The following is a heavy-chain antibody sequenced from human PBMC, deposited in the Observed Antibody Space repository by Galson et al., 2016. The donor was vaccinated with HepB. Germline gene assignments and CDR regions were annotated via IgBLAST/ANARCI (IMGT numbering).Heavy chain of an antibody. CDR2: VHHTGDT. CDR1: GASVSNNLW. D-gene: IGHD3-3*01. J-gene: IGHJ4*02. CDR3: ARVGRLDFWSVFYVPPFDS. Sequence: LSLTCAVSGASVSNNLWWTWVRQPPGKGLEWIGEVHHTGDTNCSPTLKSRITISVDKSKNEFYLKLDSVTAADTAVYYCARVGRLDFWSVFYVPPFDSWGQGTLVTVSS. V-gene: IGHV4-4*02.